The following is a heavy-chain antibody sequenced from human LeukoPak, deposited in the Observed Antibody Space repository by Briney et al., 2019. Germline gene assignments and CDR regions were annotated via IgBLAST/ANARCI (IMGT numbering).Heavy chain of an antibody. CDR3: ARGVGNYRYYFDF. J-gene: IGHJ4*02. CDR1: GFTFSSYA. D-gene: IGHD3-22*01. CDR2: ISGSGDST. V-gene: IGHV3-23*01. Sequence: GGSLRLSCAASGFTFSSYAMSWVRQAPGKGLEWVSAISGSGDSTYYADSVKGRFTISRDNSKNTLCLQMNSLRAEDTAVYYCARGVGNYRYYFDFWGQGTLVTVSS.